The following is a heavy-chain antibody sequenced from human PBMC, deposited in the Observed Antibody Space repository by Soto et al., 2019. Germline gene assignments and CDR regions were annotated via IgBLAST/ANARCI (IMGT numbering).Heavy chain of an antibody. CDR2: IYTTGST. V-gene: IGHV4-4*07. CDR3: ARELPSIYEILTGHFDH. Sequence: QVQLQKSGPGLVKPPETLSLTCTVSGGSMSNYYWSWIRQPAGKGLEWIGRIYTTGSTHYNPSLKNRLTPSIDMSKNQFSLKLNSVTAADTAVYYCARELPSIYEILTGHFDHWGQGTLVTVSS. D-gene: IGHD3-9*01. J-gene: IGHJ4*02. CDR1: GGSMSNYY.